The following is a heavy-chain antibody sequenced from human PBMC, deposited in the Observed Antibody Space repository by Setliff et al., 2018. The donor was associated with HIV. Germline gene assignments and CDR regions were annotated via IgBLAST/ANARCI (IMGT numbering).Heavy chain of an antibody. J-gene: IGHJ6*02. CDR2: ISPRGDSS. CDR1: GYKFKTYH. CDR3: ARGHYGMDV. Sequence: GESLKISCVVSGYKFKTYHMSWIRQAPGKGLEWVAYISPRGDSSNYADSVKGRFTISRDNSKNSLYLQMNSLRVEDTARYYCARGHYGMDVWGQGTTVTVSS. V-gene: IGHV3-11*01.